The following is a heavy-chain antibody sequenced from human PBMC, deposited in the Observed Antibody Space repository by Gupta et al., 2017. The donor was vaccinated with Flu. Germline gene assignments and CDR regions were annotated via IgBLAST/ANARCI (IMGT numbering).Heavy chain of an antibody. V-gene: IGHV3-33*01. CDR1: GFTFTNYG. CDR3: ARRASGDGYIIDY. CDR2: IWADGCHV. Sequence: QVQMVESGGGVVQPGGSLRLSCAVSGFTFTNYGFPWVRQAPGKGLEWVAHIWADGCHVAYVDSVRGRFTISRDNSKNTLYLEMNSLRAEDTAFYYCARRASGDGYIIDYRGRGTLVTVSS. J-gene: IGHJ4*02. D-gene: IGHD5-24*01.